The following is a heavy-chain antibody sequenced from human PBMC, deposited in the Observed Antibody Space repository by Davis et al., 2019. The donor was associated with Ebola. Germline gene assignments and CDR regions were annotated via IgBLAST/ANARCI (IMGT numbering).Heavy chain of an antibody. CDR2: IRSKANSYAT. CDR1: GFTFSGSA. D-gene: IGHD1-14*01. V-gene: IGHV3-73*01. CDR3: ARAPYVGDRKTVDN. J-gene: IGHJ4*02. Sequence: GESLKISCAASGFTFSGSAMHWVRQASGKGLEWVGRIRSKANSYATAYAASVKGRFTISRDDSKNSLYLQMNSLKIEDTAVYYCARAPYVGDRKTVDNWGQGTLVTVSS.